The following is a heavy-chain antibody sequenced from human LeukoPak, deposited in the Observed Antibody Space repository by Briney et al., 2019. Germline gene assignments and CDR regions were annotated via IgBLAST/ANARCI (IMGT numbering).Heavy chain of an antibody. Sequence: PSDTLSLTCTVSGGSISSSSYYWGWLRQTPGKGLEWIGSIYYSGSTYYNPSLKSRVTISVDTSKNQFSLKLSSVTAADTAVYFFARPRRPQFDWLLRAFDPWGQGTGVTVSS. V-gene: IGHV4-39*01. CDR1: GGSISSSSYY. CDR2: IYYSGST. D-gene: IGHD3-9*01. J-gene: IGHJ5*02. CDR3: ARPRRPQFDWLLRAFDP.